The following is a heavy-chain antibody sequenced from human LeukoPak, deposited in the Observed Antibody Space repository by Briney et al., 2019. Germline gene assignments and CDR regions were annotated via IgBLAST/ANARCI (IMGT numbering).Heavy chain of an antibody. Sequence: SETLSLTCTVSGGSISSSSYYWGWIRQPPGKGLECIGSIYYSGSTYYNPSLKSRVTISVDTSKNQFSLKLSSVTAADTAVYYCARRSSGATRYYFDYWGQGTLVTVSS. CDR2: IYYSGST. CDR1: GGSISSSSYY. D-gene: IGHD1-26*01. J-gene: IGHJ4*02. CDR3: ARRSSGATRYYFDY. V-gene: IGHV4-39*01.